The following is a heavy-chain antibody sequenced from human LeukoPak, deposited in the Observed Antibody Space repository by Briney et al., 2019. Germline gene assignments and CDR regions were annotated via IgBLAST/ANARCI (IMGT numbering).Heavy chain of an antibody. CDR1: GFTFADYA. Sequence: GGSLRLSCAASGFTFADYAMHWVRQTPGKGLEWVSGISWNSGNIDYADSVKGRFTISRDNSKNTLYLQINSLRVEDTAVYYCARDQLGAVLYFDYWGQGALVTVSS. D-gene: IGHD1-1*01. CDR2: ISWNSGNI. J-gene: IGHJ4*02. CDR3: ARDQLGAVLYFDY. V-gene: IGHV3-9*01.